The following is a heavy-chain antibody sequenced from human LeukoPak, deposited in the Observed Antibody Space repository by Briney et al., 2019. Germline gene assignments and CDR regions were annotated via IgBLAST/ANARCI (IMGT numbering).Heavy chain of an antibody. CDR2: IYSGGST. Sequence: GGSLRLSCAASGFTVSSNYMSWVRQAPGKGLEWVSVIYSGGSTYYADSVKGRFTISRDNSKNTLYLQMNSLRAEDTAVYYCAKSADCSSTSCYRGGCDYWGQGTLVTVSS. D-gene: IGHD2-2*02. V-gene: IGHV3-53*01. J-gene: IGHJ4*02. CDR1: GFTVSSNY. CDR3: AKSADCSSTSCYRGGCDY.